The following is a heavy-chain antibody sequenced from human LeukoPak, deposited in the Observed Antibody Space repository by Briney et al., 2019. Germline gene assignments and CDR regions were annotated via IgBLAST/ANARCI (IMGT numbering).Heavy chain of an antibody. Sequence: SETLSLTCTVSGGSISSSSYYWAWIRQPPGTGQEWIASIHYSGTPYYNPSLKSRVTISVDTSKNQFSLKLTSVTAADTAVYYCARGEITMLRGVDHNWFDPWGQGTLVTVSS. CDR2: IHYSGTP. CDR1: GGSISSSSYY. CDR3: ARGEITMLRGVDHNWFDP. J-gene: IGHJ5*02. D-gene: IGHD3-10*01. V-gene: IGHV4-39*07.